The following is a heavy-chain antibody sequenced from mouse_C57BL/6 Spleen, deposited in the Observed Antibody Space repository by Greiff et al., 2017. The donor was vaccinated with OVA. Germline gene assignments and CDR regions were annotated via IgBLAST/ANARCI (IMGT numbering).Heavy chain of an antibody. CDR2: INPGSGGT. Sequence: VQLQQSGAELVRPGTSVKVSCKASGYAFTNYLIEWVKQRPGQGLEWIGVINPGSGGTNYNEKFKGKATLTADKSSSTAYMQLSSLTSEDSAVYFCARPAYYSNYGYFDVWGTGTTVTVSS. CDR3: ARPAYYSNYGYFDV. J-gene: IGHJ1*03. D-gene: IGHD2-5*01. CDR1: GYAFTNYL. V-gene: IGHV1-54*01.